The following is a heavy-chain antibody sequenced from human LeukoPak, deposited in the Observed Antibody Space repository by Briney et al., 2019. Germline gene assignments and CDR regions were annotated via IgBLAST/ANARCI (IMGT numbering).Heavy chain of an antibody. Sequence: PSETLSLTCTVSGGSISSSSYYWGWIRQPPGKGLEWIGSIYYSGSTYYNPSLKSRVTISIDTSKNQFSLRLTSVTAADTATYYCARETSLTRYASGLGFNYWGQGILVTVSS. CDR2: IYYSGST. V-gene: IGHV4-39*07. CDR3: ARETSLTRYASGLGFNY. J-gene: IGHJ4*02. D-gene: IGHD6-19*01. CDR1: GGSISSSSYY.